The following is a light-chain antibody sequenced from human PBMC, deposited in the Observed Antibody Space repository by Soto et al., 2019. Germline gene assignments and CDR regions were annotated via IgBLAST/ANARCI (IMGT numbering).Light chain of an antibody. V-gene: IGKV3-15*01. CDR3: QQYNNWPPWT. J-gene: IGKJ1*01. CDR2: GAS. Sequence: EIVMPQSPATLSVSPGERATLSCRASQSVSSNLAWYQQKPDQPPRLLIYGASTRATGIPARLSGSGSGTEFTLIISSRQSEDVAVYYCQQYNNWPPWTFGQGTKVEIK. CDR1: QSVSSN.